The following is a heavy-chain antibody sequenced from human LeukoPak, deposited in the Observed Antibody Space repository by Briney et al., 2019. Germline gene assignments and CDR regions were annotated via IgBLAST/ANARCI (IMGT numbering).Heavy chain of an antibody. J-gene: IGHJ6*03. CDR3: ARDGVLRYFDWLFPYYMDV. D-gene: IGHD3-9*01. CDR1: GFTFSSYS. Sequence: GGSLRLSCAASGFTFSSYSMNWVRQAPGKGLEWVSSISSSSSYIYYADSVKGRFTISRDNAKNSLYLQMNSLRAEDTAVYYCARDGVLRYFDWLFPYYMDVWGKGTTVTISS. V-gene: IGHV3-21*04. CDR2: ISSSSSYI.